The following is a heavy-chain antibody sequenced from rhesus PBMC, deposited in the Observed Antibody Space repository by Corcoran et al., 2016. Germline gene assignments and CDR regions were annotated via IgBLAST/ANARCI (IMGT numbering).Heavy chain of an antibody. V-gene: IGHV5-2*01. CDR1: VYSFTRYW. D-gene: IGHD6-31*01. J-gene: IGHJ4*01. Sequence: EVQLVQSGAEVKRPGESLKISCKTSVYSFTRYWISWVGQMPGKVLEWMGAIDPSDSDTRYSPSFQGQVTISADKSISTTYLQWSSLKASDSATYYCAKLWGSSGWYYFDYWGQGVLVTVSS. CDR2: IDPSDSDT. CDR3: AKLWGSSGWYYFDY.